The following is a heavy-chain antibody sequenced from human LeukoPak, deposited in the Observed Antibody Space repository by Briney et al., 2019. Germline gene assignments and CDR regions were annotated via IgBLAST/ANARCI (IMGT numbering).Heavy chain of an antibody. J-gene: IGHJ4*02. D-gene: IGHD3-22*01. Sequence: TGGSLRLSCAASGFTFNSFAMSWVRQAPGKGLEWVSTITDSGANTYYADSVKGCFTISRDNSGTTLFLQMNSLRVEDAALYYCAKAPPIITLIGFGYYFDSWGLGTLVTVSS. CDR3: AKAPPIITLIGFGYYFDS. V-gene: IGHV3-23*01. CDR2: ITDSGANT. CDR1: GFTFNSFA.